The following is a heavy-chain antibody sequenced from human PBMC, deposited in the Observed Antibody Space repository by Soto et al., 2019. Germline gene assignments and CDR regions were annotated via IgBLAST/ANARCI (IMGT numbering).Heavy chain of an antibody. CDR1: GFTFSSYS. V-gene: IGHV3-21*01. J-gene: IGHJ4*02. CDR3: ARDLGVVVAAPDY. D-gene: IGHD2-15*01. CDR2: ISSSSSYI. Sequence: PGGSLRLSCAASGFTFSSYSMNWVRQAPGKGLEWVSSISSSSSYIYYADSVKGRFTISRDNAKNSLYLQMNSLRAEDTAVYYCARDLGVVVAAPDYWGQGTLVTVSS.